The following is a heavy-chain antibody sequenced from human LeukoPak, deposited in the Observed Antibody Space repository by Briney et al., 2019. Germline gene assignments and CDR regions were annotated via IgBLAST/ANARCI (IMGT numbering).Heavy chain of an antibody. Sequence: GESLKISCKGSGYSFTSYWIGWVRQMPGKGLEWMGIIYPGDSDTRYSPSFQGQVTISADKSISTAYLQWSSLKASDTAMYYCARQLRYEWSGYPLDAFDIWGQGTMVTVSS. V-gene: IGHV5-51*01. CDR2: IYPGDSDT. J-gene: IGHJ3*02. CDR1: GYSFTSYW. CDR3: ARQLRYEWSGYPLDAFDI. D-gene: IGHD3-3*01.